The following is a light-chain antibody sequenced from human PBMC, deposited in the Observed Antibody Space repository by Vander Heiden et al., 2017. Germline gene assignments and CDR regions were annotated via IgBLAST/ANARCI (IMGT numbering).Light chain of an antibody. V-gene: IGLV3-10*01. CDR1: AFPSKY. CDR3: YSTDSSGNHRV. J-gene: IGLJ2*01. Sequence: SYELTHPPSVSVSPGQTARITCSVVAFPSKYAYWYQQKAGKAPVLVNCEDNKRPSGIPGRFSGSRTGTMATLTISGAQVKDEADYYGYSTDSSGNHRVFGGGTKLTVL. CDR2: EDN.